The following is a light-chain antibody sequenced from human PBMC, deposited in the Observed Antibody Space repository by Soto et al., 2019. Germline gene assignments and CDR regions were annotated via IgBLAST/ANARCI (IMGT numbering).Light chain of an antibody. Sequence: DIQLTQSPSFLSASVGDRVTITCRASQGISTYLAWYQQKPGKAPNLLIYAASTLQSGVPSRFSGSGSGTEFTLTISSLQPEDFATYYCRQLNFYFGQGTKLEIK. V-gene: IGKV1-9*01. CDR3: RQLNFY. CDR2: AAS. J-gene: IGKJ2*01. CDR1: QGISTY.